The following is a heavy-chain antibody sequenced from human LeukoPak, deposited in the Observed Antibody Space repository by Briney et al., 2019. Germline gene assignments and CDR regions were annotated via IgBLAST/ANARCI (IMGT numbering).Heavy chain of an antibody. J-gene: IGHJ4*02. CDR1: GGSISGYY. Sequence: SETLSLTCTVSGGSISGYYWSWIRQPPGKGLEWIGYIYYSGITNYNPSLKSRVFISVDTSKNQFSLKLCSVTAADTAVYYCARFIGYSSGWFEFWGQGTLVTVSS. V-gene: IGHV4-59*01. D-gene: IGHD6-19*01. CDR2: IYYSGIT. CDR3: ARFIGYSSGWFEF.